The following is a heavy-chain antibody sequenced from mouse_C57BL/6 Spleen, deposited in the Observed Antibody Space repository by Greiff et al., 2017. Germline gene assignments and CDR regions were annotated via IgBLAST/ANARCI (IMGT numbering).Heavy chain of an antibody. Sequence: VQLQQSGTELVKPGASVKLSCKASGYTFTSYWMHWVKQRPGQGLEWIGNINPSNGGTNYNEKFKSKATLTVDKSSSTAYMQLSSLTSEDSAVYYCARGTAQATYFDYWGQGTTLTVSS. D-gene: IGHD3-2*02. CDR2: INPSNGGT. CDR1: GYTFTSYW. V-gene: IGHV1-53*01. CDR3: ARGTAQATYFDY. J-gene: IGHJ2*01.